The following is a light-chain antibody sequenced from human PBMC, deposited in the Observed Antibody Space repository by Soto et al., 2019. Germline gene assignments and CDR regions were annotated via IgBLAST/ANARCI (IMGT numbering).Light chain of an antibody. J-gene: IGKJ4*01. V-gene: IGKV1-33*01. CDR2: DAS. Sequence: DIQMTQSPSSLSASVGDRVTITCQASQDIRHYLNWYQLKPGKAPKLLIYDASNLETGVPSRFSGSRSGTGFTFTISSLQPEDVATYFCQQYGDLLFTFGGGTKVEIK. CDR3: QQYGDLLFT. CDR1: QDIRHY.